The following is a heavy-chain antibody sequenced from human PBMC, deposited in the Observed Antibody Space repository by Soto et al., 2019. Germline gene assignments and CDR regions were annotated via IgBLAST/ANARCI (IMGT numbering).Heavy chain of an antibody. CDR1: GGSISSGDYY. CDR3: ARDEYYYDSSGYYYIGGHFDY. V-gene: IGHV4-30-4*01. CDR2: IYYSGST. J-gene: IGHJ4*02. D-gene: IGHD3-22*01. Sequence: PSETLSLTCTVSGGSISSGDYYWSWIRQPPGKGLEWIGYIYYSGSTYYNPSLKSRVTISVDTSKNQFSLKLSSVTAADTAVYYCARDEYYYDSSGYYYIGGHFDYWGQGTLVTVSS.